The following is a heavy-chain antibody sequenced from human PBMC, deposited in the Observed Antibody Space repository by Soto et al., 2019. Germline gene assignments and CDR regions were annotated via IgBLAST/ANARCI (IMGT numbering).Heavy chain of an antibody. D-gene: IGHD2-15*01. J-gene: IGHJ4*02. Sequence: ESGGGVVQPGRSLRLSCAASGFTFSSYGMHWVRQAPGKGLEWVAVIWYDGSNKYYADSVKGRFTISRDNSKNTLYLQMNSLRAEDTAVYYCARSRGSYCSGGSCYPGLWYWGQGTLVTVSS. V-gene: IGHV3-33*01. CDR2: IWYDGSNK. CDR1: GFTFSSYG. CDR3: ARSRGSYCSGGSCYPGLWY.